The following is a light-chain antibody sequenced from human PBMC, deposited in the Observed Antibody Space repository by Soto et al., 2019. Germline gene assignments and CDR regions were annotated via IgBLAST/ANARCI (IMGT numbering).Light chain of an antibody. J-gene: IGLJ2*01. V-gene: IGLV2-14*01. CDR2: DVT. CDR3: SSYSTSSTLVL. Sequence: QSALTQPASVSGSPGQSITISCTGTSSDIGAYNYVSWYQQSLGKAPKLMIYDVTKWPSGVSNRFSASKSGNTASLTISGLQAEDEADYYCSSYSTSSTLVLFGGGTKLTVL. CDR1: SSDIGAYNY.